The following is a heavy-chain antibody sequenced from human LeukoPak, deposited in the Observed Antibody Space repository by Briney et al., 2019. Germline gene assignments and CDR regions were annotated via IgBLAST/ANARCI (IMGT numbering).Heavy chain of an antibody. CDR3: TKEFSGSYEN. Sequence: GGSLRLPCATSGFSFDDYAFHWVRQVPGKGLEWVSLISRDGGTTFYGDSVKGRFTISRDNSKNSLYMQMNSLKTEDSALYYCTKEFSGSYENWGQGTLVTVS. J-gene: IGHJ4*02. D-gene: IGHD3-10*01. CDR2: ISRDGGTT. V-gene: IGHV3-43*02. CDR1: GFSFDDYA.